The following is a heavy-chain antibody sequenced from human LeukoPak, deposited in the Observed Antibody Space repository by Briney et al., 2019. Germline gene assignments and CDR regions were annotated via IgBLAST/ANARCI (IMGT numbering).Heavy chain of an antibody. J-gene: IGHJ6*02. CDR1: GFTFSTYA. D-gene: IGHD1-7*01. CDR3: VKGWGTTAYGMDV. V-gene: IGHV3-64D*09. Sequence: GGSLRLSCSASGFTFSTYAMHWVRQARGKGLEYVSAISSDGGYTYYVDSVKGRFTISRDNSENTVFLQMSSLRDDDTAVYYCVKGWGTTAYGMDVWGQGTTVTVSS. CDR2: ISSDGGYT.